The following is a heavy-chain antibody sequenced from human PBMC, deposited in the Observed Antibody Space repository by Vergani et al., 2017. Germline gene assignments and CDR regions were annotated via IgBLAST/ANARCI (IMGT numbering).Heavy chain of an antibody. CDR3: ARQLNSNHXFDY. Sequence: QLQLQESGPGLVKPSETLSLTCTVSGGSISSSSYYWGWIRQPPGKGLEWIGRIYYSGSTYYNPSFKIRSTISVDTSKNQFSLKLSSVTAADTAVYYCARQLNSNHXFDYWGQGTLVTVSS. V-gene: IGHV4-39*01. J-gene: IGHJ4*02. CDR2: IYYSGST. CDR1: GGSISSSSYY. D-gene: IGHD4-11*01.